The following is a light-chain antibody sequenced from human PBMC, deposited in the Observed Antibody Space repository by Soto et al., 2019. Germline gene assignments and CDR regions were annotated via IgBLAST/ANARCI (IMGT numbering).Light chain of an antibody. CDR2: GAS. V-gene: IGKV3-20*01. CDR1: QDIKAEM. J-gene: IGKJ1*01. CDR3: QQYGSSPGA. Sequence: IVRTQSPTPRSPSPEEEATHSCRASQDIKAEMAWYQQTPGRPPRLLIYGASSRASGIPDRFSGSGSGTEFTLTISRLEPDDFAAYYCQQYGSSPGAFGQGTKVDIK.